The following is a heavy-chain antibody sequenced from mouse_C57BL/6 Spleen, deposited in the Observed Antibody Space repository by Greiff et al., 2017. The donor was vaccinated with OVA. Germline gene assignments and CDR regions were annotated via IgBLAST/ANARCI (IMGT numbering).Heavy chain of an antibody. J-gene: IGHJ3*01. D-gene: IGHD1-1*01. CDR3: ARHEDEVDYYGSSAWFAY. Sequence: VQLQQSGAELVKPGASVKLSCKASGYTFTEYTIHWVKQRSGQGLEWIGWFYPGSGSIKYNEKFKDKATLTADKSSSTVYMELSRLTSEDSAVYFCARHEDEVDYYGSSAWFAYWGQGTLVTVSA. V-gene: IGHV1-62-2*01. CDR1: GYTFTEYT. CDR2: FYPGSGSI.